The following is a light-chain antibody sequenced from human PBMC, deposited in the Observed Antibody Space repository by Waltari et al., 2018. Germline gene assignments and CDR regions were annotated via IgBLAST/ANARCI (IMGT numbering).Light chain of an antibody. CDR1: QSISSY. Sequence: DIQMTQSPSSLSASVGDRVTITCRASQSISSYLNWYQQKPGKAPKLLIYAASSLQSGVPSMFSCSGSVTGFTLTISSLQPEDFASYYCQQSYSTPWTFGQGTKVEIK. CDR2: AAS. CDR3: QQSYSTPWT. J-gene: IGKJ1*01. V-gene: IGKV1-39*01.